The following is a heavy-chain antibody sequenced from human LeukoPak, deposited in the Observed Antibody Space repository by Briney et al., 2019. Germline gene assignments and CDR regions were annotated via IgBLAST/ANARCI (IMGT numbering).Heavy chain of an antibody. CDR3: ARDIVAGTRSDAFDI. J-gene: IGHJ3*02. CDR2: ISSSGSTI. Sequence: GGSLRLSCAASGFTFSDYYMSWIRQAPGKGLEWVSYISSSGSTIYYADSVKGRFTISRDNAKNSLYLQMNSLRAEDTAVYYCARDIVAGTRSDAFDIWGQGTMVTVSS. V-gene: IGHV3-11*04. D-gene: IGHD6-19*01. CDR1: GFTFSDYY.